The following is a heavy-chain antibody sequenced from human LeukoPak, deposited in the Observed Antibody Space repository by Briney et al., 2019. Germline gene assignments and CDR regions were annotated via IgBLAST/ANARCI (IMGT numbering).Heavy chain of an antibody. Sequence: QTLSLTCAISGDSVSSNSAAWNWIRQSPSRGLEWLGRTYYRSKWYNDYAVSVKSRITINPDTSKNQFSLQLNSVTPEDTAVYYCARGPLKGTMVRGVIRYYYYMDVWGKGTTVTVSS. D-gene: IGHD3-10*01. CDR1: GDSVSSNSAA. CDR2: TYYRSKWYN. J-gene: IGHJ6*03. V-gene: IGHV6-1*01. CDR3: ARGPLKGTMVRGVIRYYYYMDV.